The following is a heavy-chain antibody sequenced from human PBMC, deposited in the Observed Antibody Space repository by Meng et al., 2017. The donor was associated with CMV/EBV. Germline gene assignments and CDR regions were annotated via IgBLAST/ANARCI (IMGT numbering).Heavy chain of an antibody. D-gene: IGHD7-27*01. CDR1: FTVATYN. CDR3: ARGSDGDLWGDWYFDL. CDR2: ITSIRTYI. J-gene: IGHJ2*01. V-gene: IGHV3-21*01. Sequence: FTVATYNMNSVSQAPGKGLERVASITSIRTYIYDAEKLKGRLTISRDNAKNSLYLPMNNLKGENTAVYYCARGSDGDLWGDWYFDLWGRGTLVTVSS.